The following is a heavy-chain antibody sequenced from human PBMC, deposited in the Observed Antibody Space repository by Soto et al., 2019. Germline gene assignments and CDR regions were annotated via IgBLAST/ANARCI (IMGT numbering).Heavy chain of an antibody. D-gene: IGHD6-13*01. V-gene: IGHV1-3*04. CDR3: ARGNSWSYFDY. J-gene: IGHJ4*02. CDR2: INTAKENT. CDR1: GYTFTSYA. Sequence: QVQLVQSGAEVKKPGASVKVSCKASGYTFTSYAIHWVRRAPGQRLEWMGWINTAKENTKYSHKFQGRVTITRDTSASIVYMELSSLRSEDTAVYYCARGNSWSYFDYWGQRTLVTVSS.